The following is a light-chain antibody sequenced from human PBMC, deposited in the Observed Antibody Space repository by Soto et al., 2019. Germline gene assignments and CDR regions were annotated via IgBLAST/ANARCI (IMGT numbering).Light chain of an antibody. V-gene: IGKV1-39*01. J-gene: IGKJ1*01. CDR3: QQSYSTPQT. CDR2: AAS. Sequence: DPQMTQSPSSLSASVGDRVTITCRASQSISSYLNWYQQKPGKAPKLLIYAASSLQSGVPSRFSGSGSGTDFTLTISSLQPEDFATYYCQQSYSTPQTFGQGTKVDIK. CDR1: QSISSY.